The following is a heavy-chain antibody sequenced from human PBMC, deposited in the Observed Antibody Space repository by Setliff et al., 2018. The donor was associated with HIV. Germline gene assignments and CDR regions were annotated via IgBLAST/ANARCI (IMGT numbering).Heavy chain of an antibody. D-gene: IGHD3-3*01. Sequence: SETLSPTCAVYVDSFSGYFWTWIRQPPGKGLEWIGEITQSGNTNYNPSLKSRLTMSVDTSKNQFSLKLTSVTAADTAVYYCARLGFSEWSFQWGQGTLVTVSS. CDR2: ITQSGNT. J-gene: IGHJ4*02. V-gene: IGHV4-34*01. CDR3: ARLGFSEWSFQ. CDR1: VDSFSGYF.